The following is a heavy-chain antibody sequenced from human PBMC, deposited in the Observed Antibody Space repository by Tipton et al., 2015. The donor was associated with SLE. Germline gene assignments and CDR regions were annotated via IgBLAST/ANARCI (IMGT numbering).Heavy chain of an antibody. CDR1: GGSTSSYF. Sequence: GLVKPSETLSLTCTFSGGSTSSYFWTWIRQTAGKGLEWIGHVSTTGSARYNPSLKSRITMSIDTSKTEFSLKLTSVTAADTAVYYCARLSPHQLPGTRYYYHYSGVWGKGTTVTVSS. CDR3: ARLSPHQLPGTRYYYHYSGV. J-gene: IGHJ6*03. D-gene: IGHD6-13*01. CDR2: VSTTGSA. V-gene: IGHV4-4*07.